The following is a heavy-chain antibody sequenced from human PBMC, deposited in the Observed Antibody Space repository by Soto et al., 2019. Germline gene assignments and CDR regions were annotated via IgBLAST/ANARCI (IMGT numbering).Heavy chain of an antibody. CDR1: RYTFTSHG. Sequence: QIQLMQSGGDVKTPGASLKVSCTTSRYTFTSHGIAWVRQAPGQGLEWMGWISTVNGKTDYAQKFQGRVTMTADTIASTIHMELRSLRSDDTGVYYCARLLTEGATFREDAFDLWGPGTKGTVSS. J-gene: IGHJ3*01. CDR2: ISTVNGKT. CDR3: ARLLTEGATFREDAFDL. D-gene: IGHD3-9*01. V-gene: IGHV1-18*01.